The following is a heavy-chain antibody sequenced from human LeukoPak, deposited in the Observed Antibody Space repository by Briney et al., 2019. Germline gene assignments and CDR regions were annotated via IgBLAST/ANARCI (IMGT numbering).Heavy chain of an antibody. D-gene: IGHD3-10*01. Sequence: GASVKVSCKASGYTFTGYFMHWVRQAPGQGLEWMGWINPNSGGTNYAQKFQGRVAMTRDTSISTAYVELSRLRSDDTAVYYCARAFYYGSGSHSIDYWGQGTLVTVSS. CDR2: INPNSGGT. V-gene: IGHV1-2*02. CDR3: ARAFYYGSGSHSIDY. J-gene: IGHJ4*02. CDR1: GYTFTGYF.